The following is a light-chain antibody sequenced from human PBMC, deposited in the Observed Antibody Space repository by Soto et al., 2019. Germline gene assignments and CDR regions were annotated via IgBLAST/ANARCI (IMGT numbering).Light chain of an antibody. V-gene: IGKV3-15*01. J-gene: IGKJ4*01. CDR2: GAS. Sequence: EIVMTQSPATLSVSPGERVTFSCRASQTISNKLAWYQHKPGQAPRLLISGASTGATGIPARFSGSWSGTEFTLTINSLQSEDFAVYYCQLYYRWPVTFGGGTKVDIK. CDR1: QTISNK. CDR3: QLYYRWPVT.